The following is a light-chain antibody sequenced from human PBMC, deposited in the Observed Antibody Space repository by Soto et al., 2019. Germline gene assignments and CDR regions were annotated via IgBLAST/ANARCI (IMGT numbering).Light chain of an antibody. J-gene: IGLJ3*02. CDR1: SSNIGRNS. V-gene: IGLV1-44*01. CDR2: NHN. Sequence: QSVLSQPPSASGTPGQRVSISCSGSSSNIGRNSVNWYQRFPGTAPKLLIYNHNQRPSGVPDRFSGSKFGTSVSLVISGLQSKDEADYYCAAWDDSLSGVVLGGGTKLTVL. CDR3: AAWDDSLSGVV.